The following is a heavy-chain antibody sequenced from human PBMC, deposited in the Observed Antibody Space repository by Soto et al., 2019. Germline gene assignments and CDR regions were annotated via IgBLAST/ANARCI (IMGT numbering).Heavy chain of an antibody. J-gene: IGHJ1*01. CDR1: GASVNTGDYY. CDR2: IFYSGDT. D-gene: IGHD1-1*01. V-gene: IGHV4-30-4*01. Sequence: VQLQGSGPGLLKPSQTLSLTCTVSGASVNTGDYYWSYIRQPPGKGVEWLGYIFYSGDTYYNPSLKSRATISLNTSRNQFSLTLTSVTDADTALYYCVETGTTDDFWGQGTLVTVSS. CDR3: VETGTTDDF.